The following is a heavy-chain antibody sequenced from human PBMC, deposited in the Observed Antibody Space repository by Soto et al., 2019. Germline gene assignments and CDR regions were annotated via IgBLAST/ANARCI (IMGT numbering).Heavy chain of an antibody. V-gene: IGHV3-43*01. CDR2: ISWDGGST. CDR1: GFTFDDYT. D-gene: IGHD4-17*01. J-gene: IGHJ4*02. CDR3: AKDISPDYGGMKNFLSFDY. Sequence: PGGSLRLSCAASGFTFDDYTMHWVRQAPGKGLEWVSLISWDGGSTYYADSVKGRFTISRDNSKNSLYLQMNSLRTEDTALYYCAKDISPDYGGMKNFLSFDYWGQGTLVTVSS.